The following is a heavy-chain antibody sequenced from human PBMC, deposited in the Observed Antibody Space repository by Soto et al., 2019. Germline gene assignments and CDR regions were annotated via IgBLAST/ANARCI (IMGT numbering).Heavy chain of an antibody. V-gene: IGHV4-61*01. CDR3: ARDGSGDYDYGMDV. CDR1: GGSVSSGSYY. D-gene: IGHD4-17*01. J-gene: IGHJ6*02. Sequence: LSLTCTVSGGSVSSGSYYWSWIRQPPGKGLEWIGYIYYSGSTNYNPSLKSRVTISVDTSKNQFSLKLSSVTAADTAVYYCARDGSGDYDYGMDVWGQGTTVTVSS. CDR2: IYYSGST.